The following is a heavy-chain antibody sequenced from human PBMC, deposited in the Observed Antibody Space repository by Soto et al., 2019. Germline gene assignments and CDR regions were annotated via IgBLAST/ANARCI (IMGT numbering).Heavy chain of an antibody. CDR1: GGTFSSYT. V-gene: IGHV1-18*01. Sequence: ASVKVSCKASGGTFSSYTISWVRQAPGQGLEWMGWISANNGNTNYAQKLQGRVTMTTDTSTSTAYMELRSLRSDDTAVYYCARDGSSWYRQFDPWGQGTLVTVSS. CDR2: ISANNGNT. D-gene: IGHD6-13*01. J-gene: IGHJ5*02. CDR3: ARDGSSWYRQFDP.